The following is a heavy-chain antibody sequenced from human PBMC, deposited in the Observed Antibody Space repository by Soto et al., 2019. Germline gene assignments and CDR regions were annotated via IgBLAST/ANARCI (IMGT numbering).Heavy chain of an antibody. J-gene: IGHJ3*02. D-gene: IGHD1-26*01. Sequence: SVTLSLTFTVSVGSISTGGYYPSWIRQHPGKRLEWIGYIYYRESTYYIPSLKSRVTTALDTSTNQFSLNLSPVPDADLAVHNCARDRATVGAIHGGGGGFDIWGQGTMVSVSS. CDR3: ARDRATVGAIHGGGGGFDI. CDR2: IYYREST. V-gene: IGHV4-31*03. CDR1: VGSISTGGYY.